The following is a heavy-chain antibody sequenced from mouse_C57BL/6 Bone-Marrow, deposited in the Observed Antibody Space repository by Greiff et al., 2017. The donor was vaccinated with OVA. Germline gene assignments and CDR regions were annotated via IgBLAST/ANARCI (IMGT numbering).Heavy chain of an antibody. D-gene: IGHD1-1*01. Sequence: VQLQQSGAELVRPGASVKLSCTASGFNIKDDYMHWVKQRPEQGLEWIGWIDPENGDTEYASKFQGKATIPADTSSNTAYLQLSSLTSEDTAVSYCTTRYYGSVGYFDYWGQGTTLTVSS. CDR2: IDPENGDT. J-gene: IGHJ2*01. CDR1: GFNIKDDY. V-gene: IGHV14-4*01. CDR3: TTRYYGSVGYFDY.